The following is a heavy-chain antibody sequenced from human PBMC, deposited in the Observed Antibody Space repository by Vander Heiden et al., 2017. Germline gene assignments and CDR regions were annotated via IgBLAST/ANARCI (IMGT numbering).Heavy chain of an antibody. D-gene: IGHD3-22*01. V-gene: IGHV1-69*10. J-gene: IGHJ3*02. CDR3: ASGYYDSSGYIDAFDI. CDR1: VVTFSSYA. Sequence: SSVKFSCTASVVTFSSYALSWVRQAPGQGLEWMGGIIPILGIANYEQKFQGRVTITEDKSTSTAYMELSSLRSEDTAVYYCASGYYDSSGYIDAFDIWGQGTMVTVSS. CDR2: IIPILGIA.